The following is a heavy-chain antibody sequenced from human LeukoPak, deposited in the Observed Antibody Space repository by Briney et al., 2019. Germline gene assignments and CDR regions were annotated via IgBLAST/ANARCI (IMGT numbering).Heavy chain of an antibody. CDR1: GTSVSVKSAS. V-gene: IGHV6-1*01. D-gene: IGHD1-26*01. Sequence: SQTLSLTCGVSGTSVSVKSASWNWIRQSPSSGLEWLGRTYYRSKWFTDYAVSVRGRVTINADTANNQFSLQLSAVTPEDTALYYCTRDSGSYYGHFDSWGQGTPVTVSS. CDR3: TRDSGSYYGHFDS. CDR2: TYYRSKWFT. J-gene: IGHJ4*02.